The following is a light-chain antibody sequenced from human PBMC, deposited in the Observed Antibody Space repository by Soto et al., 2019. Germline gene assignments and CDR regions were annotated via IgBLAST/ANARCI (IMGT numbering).Light chain of an antibody. Sequence: QSVLTQPPAVSGAPGQRVTISCTGSSSNIGAGYDVHWYQQLPGTAPKLLISGNSNRPSGAPDRFSGSKSGTSASLAITGLQAEDEADYYCQSYDSSLNVVFGGGTKLTVL. J-gene: IGLJ2*01. CDR1: SSNIGAGYD. CDR3: QSYDSSLNVV. CDR2: GNS. V-gene: IGLV1-40*01.